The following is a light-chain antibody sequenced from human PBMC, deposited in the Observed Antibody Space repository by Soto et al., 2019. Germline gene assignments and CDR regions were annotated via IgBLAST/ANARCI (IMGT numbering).Light chain of an antibody. J-gene: IGLJ1*01. CDR2: EVS. Sequence: SDVGSYNLVSWYQQHPGKAPKLMIYEVSKRPSGVSNRFSGSKSGNTASLTISGLQAEDEADYYCCSYAGSSTLYVFGTGTKVTVL. V-gene: IGLV2-23*02. CDR1: SDVGSYNL. CDR3: CSYAGSSTLYV.